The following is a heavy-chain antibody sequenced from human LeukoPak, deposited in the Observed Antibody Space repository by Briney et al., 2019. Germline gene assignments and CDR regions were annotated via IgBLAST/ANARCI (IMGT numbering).Heavy chain of an antibody. CDR1: GFTVSSNY. CDR2: IDARSGIT. V-gene: IGHV3-48*01. CDR3: ARTYDFGRGPPGDAFDN. D-gene: IGHD3-3*01. J-gene: IGHJ3*02. Sequence: GGSLRLSCAASGFTVSSNYMSWVRQAPGEGPEWVSYIDARSGITYYADSVQGRFTISRDNAKESVFLQMNSLRVDDTAVYYCARTYDFGRGPPGDAFDNWGPGTWVTVSS.